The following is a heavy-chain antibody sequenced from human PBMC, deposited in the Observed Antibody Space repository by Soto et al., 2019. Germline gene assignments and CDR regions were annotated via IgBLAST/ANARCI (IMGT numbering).Heavy chain of an antibody. Sequence: GGALKISCYGSGYSFTSYWIGWVRQMPGKGLEWMGIIYPGDSDTRYSPSFQGQVTISADKSISTAYLQWSSLKASDTAMYYCARSYYYDSSGYPYWGQGTLVTVSS. V-gene: IGHV5-51*01. D-gene: IGHD3-22*01. CDR3: ARSYYYDSSGYPY. J-gene: IGHJ4*02. CDR2: IYPGDSDT. CDR1: GYSFTSYW.